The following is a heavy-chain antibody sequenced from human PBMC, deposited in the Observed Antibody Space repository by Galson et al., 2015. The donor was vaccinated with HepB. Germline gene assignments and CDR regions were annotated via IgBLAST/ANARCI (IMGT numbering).Heavy chain of an antibody. CDR2: ISGSGGGT. CDR3: AKALTVHYGVPFDY. J-gene: IGHJ4*02. CDR1: GFTFSSYA. D-gene: IGHD4-17*01. V-gene: IGHV3-23*01. Sequence: SLRLSCAASGFTFSSYAMAWVRQAPGKGLEWVSGISGSGGGTYYADSVKGRFIISRDNSMNTLYLHMHSLRAEDTAVYYCAKALTVHYGVPFDYWGRGTLVTVSS.